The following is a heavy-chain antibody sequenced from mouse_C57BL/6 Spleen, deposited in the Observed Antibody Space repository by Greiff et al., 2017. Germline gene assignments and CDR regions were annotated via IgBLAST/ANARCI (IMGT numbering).Heavy chain of an antibody. V-gene: IGHV1-15*01. CDR3: TRLATGLLAY. CDR2: IDPETGGT. Sequence: QVQLQQSGAELVRPGASVTLSCKASGYTFTDYEMHWVKQTPVHGLEWIGAIDPETGGTAYNQKFKGKAILTADKSSSTAYMELRSLTSEDSAVYYCTRLATGLLAYWGQGTLVPVSA. J-gene: IGHJ3*01. CDR1: GYTFTDYE. D-gene: IGHD4-1*02.